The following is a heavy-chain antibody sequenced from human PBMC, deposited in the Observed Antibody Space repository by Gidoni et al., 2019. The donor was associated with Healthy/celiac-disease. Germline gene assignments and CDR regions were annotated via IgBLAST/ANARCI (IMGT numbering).Heavy chain of an antibody. CDR1: GFPFSSYA. Sequence: EVQLLESGGGLVQPGGSLRLSCAASGFPFSSYAMSWVRQAPGKGLEWVSAISGSGGSTYYADYVKGRFTISRDNSKNTLYLQMNSLRAEDTAVYYCAKSSTPLGYYYYYGMDVWGQGTTVTVSS. J-gene: IGHJ6*02. CDR2: ISGSGGST. V-gene: IGHV3-23*01. CDR3: AKSSTPLGYYYYYGMDV.